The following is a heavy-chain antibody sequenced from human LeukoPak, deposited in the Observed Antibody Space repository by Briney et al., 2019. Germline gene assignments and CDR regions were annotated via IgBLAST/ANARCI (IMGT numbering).Heavy chain of an antibody. Sequence: ASVKVSCKASGYTFTSYGISWVRQAPGQGLEWMGWISAYNGNTNYAQKLQGRVTMTTDTSTSTAYMELVSLRSDDTAVYYWARLGGIAVAGGLCQHWGQGTLVTGSS. CDR1: GYTFTSYG. J-gene: IGHJ1*01. D-gene: IGHD6-19*01. V-gene: IGHV1-18*01. CDR3: ARLGGIAVAGGLCQH. CDR2: ISAYNGNT.